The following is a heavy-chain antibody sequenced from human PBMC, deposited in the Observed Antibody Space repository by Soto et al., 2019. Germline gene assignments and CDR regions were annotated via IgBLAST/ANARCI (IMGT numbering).Heavy chain of an antibody. V-gene: IGHV3-33*01. Sequence: GGALRLSCAAAGFTFSSYGMHGVRQAPGKGLEWVAVIWYDGSNKYYVDSVKGRFTISRDNSKNTLYLQMNSLRAEDTAVYYCARDPSDFWSGSYYYGMDVWGQGT. J-gene: IGHJ6*02. CDR2: IWYDGSNK. CDR3: ARDPSDFWSGSYYYGMDV. CDR1: GFTFSSYG. D-gene: IGHD3-3*01.